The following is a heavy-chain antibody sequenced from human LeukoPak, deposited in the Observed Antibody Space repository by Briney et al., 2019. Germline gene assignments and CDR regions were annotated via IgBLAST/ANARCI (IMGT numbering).Heavy chain of an antibody. CDR1: GFTVSSTY. V-gene: IGHV3-53*01. CDR3: ARENGHIYGYAFLDQ. J-gene: IGHJ4*02. CDR2: IESGGRT. D-gene: IGHD5-18*01. Sequence: QTGGSLRLSCAASGFTVSSTYMSWVRQAPGKGLEWVSVIESGGRTYYADSVKGRFTISRDSSKNTLYLQMNSLRAEDTALYFCARENGHIYGYAFLDQWGQGTLVTVSS.